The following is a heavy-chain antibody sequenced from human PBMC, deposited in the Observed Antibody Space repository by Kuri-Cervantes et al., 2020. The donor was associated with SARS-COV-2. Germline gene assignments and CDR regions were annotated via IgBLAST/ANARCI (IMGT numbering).Heavy chain of an antibody. CDR2: IKSKTDGGTT. Sequence: GGSLRLSCAASGFTFSSYAMSWVRQAPGKGLEWVGRIKSKTDGGTTDYAAPVKGRFTISRDDSKNTLYLQMNSLRAEDTAVYYCARDSSMYSSSFHYGMDVWGQGPTVTVSS. CDR1: GFTFSSYA. J-gene: IGHJ6*02. D-gene: IGHD6-6*01. V-gene: IGHV3-15*01. CDR3: ARDSSMYSSSFHYGMDV.